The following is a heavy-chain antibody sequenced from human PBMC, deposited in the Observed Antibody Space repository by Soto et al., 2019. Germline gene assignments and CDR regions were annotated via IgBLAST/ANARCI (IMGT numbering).Heavy chain of an antibody. J-gene: IGHJ4*02. CDR3: ASGIVVVPAAPTDY. CDR2: ISSSSSYI. CDR1: GFTFSSYS. V-gene: IGHV3-21*01. Sequence: EVQLVESGGGLVKPGGSLRLSCAASGFTFSSYSMNWVRQAPGKGLEWVSSISSSSSYIYYADSVKGRFTISRDNAKNSLYLQMHSLRAEDTAVYYCASGIVVVPAAPTDYWGQGTLVTVSS. D-gene: IGHD2-2*01.